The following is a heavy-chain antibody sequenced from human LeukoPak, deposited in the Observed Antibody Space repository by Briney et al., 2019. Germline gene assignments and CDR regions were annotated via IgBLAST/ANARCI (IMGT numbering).Heavy chain of an antibody. CDR1: GGSFSGYY. V-gene: IGHV4-34*01. Sequence: SETLSLTCAVYGGSFSGYYWSWIRQPPGKGLEWIGEINHSGSTNYNPSLKSRVTISEDTSKNQFSLKLSSVTAADTAVYYCARGTGWFDYWGQGTLVTVSS. CDR2: INHSGST. D-gene: IGHD6-19*01. J-gene: IGHJ4*02. CDR3: ARGTGWFDY.